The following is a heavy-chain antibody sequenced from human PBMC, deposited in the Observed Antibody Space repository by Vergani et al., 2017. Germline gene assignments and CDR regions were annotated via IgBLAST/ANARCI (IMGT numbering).Heavy chain of an antibody. V-gene: IGHV4-61*02. J-gene: IGHJ4*02. CDR2: IYTSGRT. D-gene: IGHD6-19*01. CDR1: GGSISSGSYY. CDR3: AREDPYSSGWYGSFDY. Sequence: QVQLQESGPGLVKPSQTLSLTCTVSGGSISSGSYYWSWIRQPAGKGLEWIGRIYTSGRTNYNPSLKSRVTISVDKSKNHVSLKLSSVTAADTAVYYCAREDPYSSGWYGSFDYWGQGTLVTVSS.